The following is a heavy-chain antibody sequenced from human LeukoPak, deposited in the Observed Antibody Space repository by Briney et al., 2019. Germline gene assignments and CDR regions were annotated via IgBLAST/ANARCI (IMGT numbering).Heavy chain of an antibody. V-gene: IGHV3-23*01. CDR2: ISGSGGST. CDR1: GFTFSSYA. Sequence: GGSLRLSCAASGFTFSSYAMSWVRQAPGKGLEWVSAISGSGGSTYYADSVKGRFTISRDNSKNTLYLQMNSLRAGDTAVYYCAKVSGHCSGGSCCFDYWGQGTLVTVSS. D-gene: IGHD2-15*01. J-gene: IGHJ4*02. CDR3: AKVSGHCSGGSCCFDY.